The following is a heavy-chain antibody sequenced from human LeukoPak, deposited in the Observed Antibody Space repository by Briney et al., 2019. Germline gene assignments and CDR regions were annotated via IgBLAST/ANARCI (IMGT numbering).Heavy chain of an antibody. CDR3: AKNVNFWSGYYVYYYYGMDV. CDR1: GFTFSSYA. CDR2: ISGSGGST. V-gene: IGHV3-23*01. Sequence: GGSPRLSCAASGFTFSSYAMSWVRQAPGKGLEWVSAISGSGGSTYYADSVKGRFTISRDNSKNTLYLQMNSLRAEDTAVYYCAKNVNFWSGYYVYYYYGMDVWGQGTTVTVSS. J-gene: IGHJ6*02. D-gene: IGHD3-3*01.